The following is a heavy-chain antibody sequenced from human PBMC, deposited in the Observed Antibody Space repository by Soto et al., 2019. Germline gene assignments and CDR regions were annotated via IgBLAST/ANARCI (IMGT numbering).Heavy chain of an antibody. V-gene: IGHV4-30-2*03. D-gene: IGHD1-7*01. J-gene: IGHJ6*02. CDR2: VDPTGGT. Sequence: MSRGGYFGCWIRQATRKGLEWIGTVDPTGGTYYGPSLTIRVTISVDESKNLFSLKLSSASATDTAVYFCAKRAASTTFVGLDMWGQGRSAT. CDR1: MSRGGYF. CDR3: AKRAASTTFVGLDM.